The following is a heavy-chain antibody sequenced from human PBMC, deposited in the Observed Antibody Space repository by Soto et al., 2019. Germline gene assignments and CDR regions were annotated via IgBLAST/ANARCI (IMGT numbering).Heavy chain of an antibody. D-gene: IGHD3-22*01. CDR2: IYYSGST. V-gene: IGHV4-39*07. CDR1: GGSISNGAYY. J-gene: IGHJ4*02. CDR3: ARGDYYDSSGYYPPDY. Sequence: SETLSLTCTVSGGSISNGAYYWGWIRQPPGKGLEWIGSIYYSGSTYYNPSLKSRVTISVDTSKNQFSLKLSSVTAADTAVYYCARGDYYDSSGYYPPDYWGQGTLVTVSS.